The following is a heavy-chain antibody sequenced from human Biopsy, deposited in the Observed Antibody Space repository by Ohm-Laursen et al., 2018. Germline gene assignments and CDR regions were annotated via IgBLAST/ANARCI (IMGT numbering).Heavy chain of an antibody. CDR2: ISNRGST. CDR1: GGSISSDY. V-gene: IGHV4-59*01. J-gene: IGHJ3*01. Sequence: PSETLSLTCTVSGGSISSDYWSWIRQSPGKGLEWIGYISNRGSTNYNPSLRGRVTISVDTSKNQFSLKLSSVTAADTAVFFCARLYRLDDYWNDDPPDAFDVWGQGTRVTVSS. CDR3: ARLYRLDDYWNDDPPDAFDV. D-gene: IGHD3-3*01.